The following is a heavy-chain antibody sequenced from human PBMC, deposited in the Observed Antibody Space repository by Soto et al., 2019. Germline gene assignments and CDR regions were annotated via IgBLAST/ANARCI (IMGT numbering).Heavy chain of an antibody. J-gene: IGHJ4*02. D-gene: IGHD4-17*01. CDR1: GGSIRSTRYY. CDR2: IYYTGAT. CDR3: ARALYGDYVRLDY. Sequence: SETLSLTCSVFGGSIRSTRYYWGWVRRPPGKGLEWLGSIYYTGATQYNPSLKSRVTMSVDTSMNQFSLKLRSVTAADTAMYYCARALYGDYVRLDYWGQGTLVTVSS. V-gene: IGHV4-39*01.